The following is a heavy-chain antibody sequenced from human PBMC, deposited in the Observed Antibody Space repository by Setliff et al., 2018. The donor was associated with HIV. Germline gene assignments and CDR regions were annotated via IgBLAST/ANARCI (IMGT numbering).Heavy chain of an antibody. Sequence: SETLSLTCAVYGGSFSGYYWSWIRQPPGKGLEWIGEVTHSGRTNYNPSLESRVTTSVDTSKKQFSLRLTSVTAADTAVYYCARGEYYDVSAIYHDDRWGQGTLVTVSS. CDR3: ARGEYYDVSAIYHDDR. CDR1: GGSFSGYY. D-gene: IGHD3-16*01. J-gene: IGHJ4*02. CDR2: VTHSGRT. V-gene: IGHV4-34*01.